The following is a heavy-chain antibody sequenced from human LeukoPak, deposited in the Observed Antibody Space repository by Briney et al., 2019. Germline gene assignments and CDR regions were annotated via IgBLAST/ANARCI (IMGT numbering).Heavy chain of an antibody. J-gene: IGHJ4*02. Sequence: PSETLSLTCTVSGGSISSGGYYWSWIRQHPGKGLEWIGYIYYSGSTNYNPSLKSRVTISVDTSKNQFSLKLSSVTAADTAVYYCARSASGYFTVNDYWGQGTLVTVSS. CDR3: ARSASGYFTVNDY. V-gene: IGHV4-31*03. CDR1: GGSISSGGYY. CDR2: IYYSGST. D-gene: IGHD3-3*01.